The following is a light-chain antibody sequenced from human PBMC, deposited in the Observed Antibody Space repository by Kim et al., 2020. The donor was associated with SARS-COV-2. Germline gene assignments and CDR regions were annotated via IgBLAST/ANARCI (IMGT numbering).Light chain of an antibody. CDR2: DTS. CDR1: QGISKY. J-gene: IGKJ3*01. V-gene: IGKV1-27*01. Sequence: ASVGDRVTITGRTSQGISKYLAWYQQKPGKVPKLLIYDTSTLHSGVPSRFSGSASGTDFSLTINSLQPEDIATYYCQDYDDDPPTFGPGTKVDIK. CDR3: QDYDDDPPT.